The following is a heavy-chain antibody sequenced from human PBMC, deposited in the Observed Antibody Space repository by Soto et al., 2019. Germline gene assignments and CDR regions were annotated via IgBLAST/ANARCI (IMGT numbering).Heavy chain of an antibody. V-gene: IGHV3-30-3*01. J-gene: IGHJ4*02. CDR2: ISYDGSNK. D-gene: IGHD5-18*01. CDR1: GFTFSSYA. Sequence: GGSLRLSCAASGFTFSSYAMHWVRQAPGKGLEWMAVISYDGSNKYYADSVKGRFTISRDNSKNTLYLQMNSLRAEDTAVYYCAREAMDTAMADFDYWGQGTLVTVSS. CDR3: AREAMDTAMADFDY.